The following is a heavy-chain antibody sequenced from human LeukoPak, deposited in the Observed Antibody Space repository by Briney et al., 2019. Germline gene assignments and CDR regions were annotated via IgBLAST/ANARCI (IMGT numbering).Heavy chain of an antibody. CDR1: GGSITGYY. V-gene: IGHV4-4*07. Sequence: SETLSLTCTVSGGSITGYYWTWIRQPAGKGLEWIGRVSDTGRAYYNPSLERRVTISLDTSNNRFSLKVTSVTAADTAVYYCARGTDMTHISSYYSFVYWGQGTLVSVSS. D-gene: IGHD2-15*01. CDR3: ARGTDMTHISSYYSFVY. CDR2: VSDTGRA. J-gene: IGHJ4*02.